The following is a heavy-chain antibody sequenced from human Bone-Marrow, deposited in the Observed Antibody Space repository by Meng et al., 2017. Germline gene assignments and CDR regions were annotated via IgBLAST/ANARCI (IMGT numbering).Heavy chain of an antibody. CDR1: GGSFSGYY. CDR2: INHSGST. V-gene: IGHV4-34*01. Sequence: HGQLQQWGAVLLRRSGTLSLTCAVYGGSFSGYYGSWIRQPPGKGLEWIGEINHSGSTNYNPSLKSRVTISVDTSKNQFSLKLNSVTVADTAVYYCARGRASCSSGGCSLGWFDPWGQGTLVTVSS. D-gene: IGHD2-15*01. J-gene: IGHJ5*02. CDR3: ARGRASCSSGGCSLGWFDP.